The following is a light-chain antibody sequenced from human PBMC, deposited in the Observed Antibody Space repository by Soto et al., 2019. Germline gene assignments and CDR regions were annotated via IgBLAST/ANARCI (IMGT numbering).Light chain of an antibody. CDR3: QQYYTYWHM. Sequence: DMKMTQSPSTVSASVVDIVIITVRASQNVGKYLAWYQQKPGKAPKLLIYDASNLESGVPSTFSGSGSGTEFTLTISSLQPDDFATYYCQQYYTYWHMFGQGTNVDIK. V-gene: IGKV1-5*01. CDR1: QNVGKY. J-gene: IGKJ1*01. CDR2: DAS.